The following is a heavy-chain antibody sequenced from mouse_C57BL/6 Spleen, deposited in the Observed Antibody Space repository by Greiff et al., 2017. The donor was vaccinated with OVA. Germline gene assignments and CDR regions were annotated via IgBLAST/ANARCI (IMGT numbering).Heavy chain of an antibody. D-gene: IGHD2-13*01. CDR2: ISDGGSYT. J-gene: IGHJ1*03. Sequence: EVKLVESGGGLVKPGGSLKLSCAASGFTFSSYAMSWVRQTPEKRLEWVATISDGGSYTYYPDNVKGRFTISRDNAKNNLYLQMSHLKSEDTAMYYCARDLSMVRYFDVWGTGTTVTVSS. V-gene: IGHV5-4*01. CDR1: GFTFSSYA. CDR3: ARDLSMVRYFDV.